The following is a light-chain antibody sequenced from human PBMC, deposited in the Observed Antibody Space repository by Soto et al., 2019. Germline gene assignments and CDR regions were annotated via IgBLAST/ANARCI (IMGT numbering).Light chain of an antibody. CDR2: AAS. J-gene: IGKJ4*01. CDR3: QQYNNWPRAT. CDR1: QSVSSN. V-gene: IGKV3-15*01. Sequence: EGVMTQSPATLSVSPGERVTLSCRASQSVSSNLAWYQQKPGQAPRLLIYAASTRATGIPARFSGSGSGTEFTLTISSLQSEDSAIYYCQQYNNWPRATFGGGTKVDI.